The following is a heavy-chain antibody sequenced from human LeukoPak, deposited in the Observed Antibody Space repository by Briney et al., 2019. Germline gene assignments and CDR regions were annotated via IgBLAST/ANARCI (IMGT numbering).Heavy chain of an antibody. CDR2: INHSGYT. CDR3: SRQVVGNDY. J-gene: IGHJ4*02. CDR1: GESSFSNYY. Sequence: PSETLSLTCAVYGESSFSNYYWSWIRPPPGGALEWIGEINHSGYTNYNPSLKSRVTLSLDTSKNQFSLRLNSVTAADTAVYYCSRQVVGNDYWGQGTLVTVSS. V-gene: IGHV4-34*01. D-gene: IGHD3-22*01.